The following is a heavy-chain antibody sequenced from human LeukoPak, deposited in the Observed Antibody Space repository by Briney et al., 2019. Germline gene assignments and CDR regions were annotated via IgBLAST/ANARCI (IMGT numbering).Heavy chain of an antibody. CDR1: GFTFSNAY. J-gene: IGHJ4*02. CDR3: TTGYYDSSGLDGY. D-gene: IGHD3-22*01. CDR2: IKSKTDGGTA. Sequence: GGSLRLSCAASGFTFSNAYMSWVRQAPGKGLEWVGRIKSKTDGGTADYAAPVKGRFTISRDESKNTLYLQMNSLKTEDTAVYHCTTGYYDSSGLDGYWGQGTLVTVSS. V-gene: IGHV3-15*01.